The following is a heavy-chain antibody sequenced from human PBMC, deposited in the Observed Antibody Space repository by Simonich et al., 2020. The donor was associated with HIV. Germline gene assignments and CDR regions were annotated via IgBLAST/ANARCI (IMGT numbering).Heavy chain of an antibody. V-gene: IGHV1-2*02. CDR3: ARILPIKIIDSDAFDI. J-gene: IGHJ3*02. CDR1: GYTFTGYY. CDR2: INPNRGGT. Sequence: QVQLVQSGAEVKKPGASVKVSCKASGYTFTGYYMHWVRQAPGQGLEGMGWINPNRGGTNSAQKFQGRVTMTRDTSISTAYMELSRLRSDDTAVYYCARILPIKIIDSDAFDIWGQGTMVTVSS.